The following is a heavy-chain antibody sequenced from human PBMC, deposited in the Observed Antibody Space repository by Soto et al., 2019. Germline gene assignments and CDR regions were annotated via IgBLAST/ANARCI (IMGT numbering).Heavy chain of an antibody. J-gene: IGHJ2*01. D-gene: IGHD3-10*01. V-gene: IGHV4-39*01. CDR2: IYYSGST. CDR3: ARPPGGLKRLGWYFDL. Sequence: QLQLQESGPGLVKPSETLSLTCTVSGGSISSSSYYWGWIRQPPGKGLEWIGSIYYSGSTYYNPSLKSRVTISVDPSKNQFSLKLSSVTAADTAVYYCARPPGGLKRLGWYFDLWGRGTLVTVSS. CDR1: GGSISSSSYY.